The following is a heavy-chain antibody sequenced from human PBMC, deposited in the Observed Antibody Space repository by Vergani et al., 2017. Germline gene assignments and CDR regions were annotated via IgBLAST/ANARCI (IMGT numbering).Heavy chain of an antibody. CDR2: FDPEDGET. CDR1: GYTLTELS. D-gene: IGHD1-14*01. Sequence: QVQLVQSGAEVKKPGASVKVSCKASGYTLTELSMHWVRQAPGKGLEWMGGFDPEDGETIYAQKFQGRVTMTEDTSTDTAYMELSSLRSEDTAVYYCANVEGALLPTTGMSQNWFDPWGQGTLVTVSS. CDR3: ANVEGALLPTTGMSQNWFDP. V-gene: IGHV1-24*01. J-gene: IGHJ5*02.